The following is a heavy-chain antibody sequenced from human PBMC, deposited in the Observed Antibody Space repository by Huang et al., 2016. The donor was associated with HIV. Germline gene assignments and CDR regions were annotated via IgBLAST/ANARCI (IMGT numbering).Heavy chain of an antibody. CDR1: SGSVRNFC. J-gene: IGHJ3*02. Sequence: QVRLQQSGPGLVKPSETLSLTCTVSSGSVRNFCWSWIRQPTGKGLEFVGSIYSSGTTNHNPSLRSRVTMSIDTSKNQFSLRLNSVTAADTAVYYCAREPRPKTYDESTAYYYGQPFDIWGQGTMVTVFS. V-gene: IGHV4-4*07. CDR3: AREPRPKTYDESTAYYYGQPFDI. CDR2: IYSSGTT. D-gene: IGHD3-22*01.